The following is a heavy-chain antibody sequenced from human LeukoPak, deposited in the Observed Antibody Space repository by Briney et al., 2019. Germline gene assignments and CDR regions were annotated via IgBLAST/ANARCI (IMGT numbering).Heavy chain of an antibody. V-gene: IGHV4-59*01. CDR3: ARARGSRSYYYYGMDV. J-gene: IGHJ6*02. CDR1: GGSFSGYY. CDR2: IYYSGST. Sequence: SETLSLTCAVYGGSFSGYYWSWIRQPPGKGLEWIGYIYYSGSTNYNPSLKSRVTISVDTSKNQFSLKLSSVTAADTAVYYCARARGSRSYYYYGMDVWGQGTTVTVSS. D-gene: IGHD3-10*01.